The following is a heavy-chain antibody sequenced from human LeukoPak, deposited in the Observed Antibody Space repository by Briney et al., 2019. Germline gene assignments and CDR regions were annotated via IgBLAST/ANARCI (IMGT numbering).Heavy chain of an antibody. J-gene: IGHJ2*01. D-gene: IGHD7-27*01. V-gene: IGHV3-9*01. CDR2: ISWNGGTK. Sequence: PGGSLRLSCAASGFMFGDYAMHWVRQTPGKGLEWVSGISWNGGTKGYADSVKGRFSISRDNSKKFLFLQMNSLRTEDTAFYFCAKATGDWYFDLWGRGTLVTVSS. CDR3: AKATGDWYFDL. CDR1: GFMFGDYA.